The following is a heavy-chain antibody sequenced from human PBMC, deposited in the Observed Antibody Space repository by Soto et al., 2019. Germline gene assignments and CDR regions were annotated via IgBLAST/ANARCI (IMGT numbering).Heavy chain of an antibody. CDR1: GFTFSSYW. V-gene: IGHV3-7*01. J-gene: IGHJ5*02. CDR3: ARSQLYNWFDP. D-gene: IGHD1-1*01. Sequence: GGSLRLSCAASGFTFSSYWMSWVRQAPGRGLEWVANIKQDGSEKYYVDSVKGRFTISRDNAKNSLYLQMNSLRAEDTAVYYCARSQLYNWFDPWGQGTLVTVSS. CDR2: IKQDGSEK.